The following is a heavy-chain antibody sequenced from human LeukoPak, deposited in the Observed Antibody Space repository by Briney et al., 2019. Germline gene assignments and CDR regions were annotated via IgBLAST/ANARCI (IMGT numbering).Heavy chain of an antibody. D-gene: IGHD3-10*01. J-gene: IGHJ4*02. CDR1: GGSFSGYY. Sequence: SETLSLTCAVYGGSFSGYYWSWIRQPPGKGLEWIGEINHSGSTNYNPSLKSRVTISIDTSKNQFSLKLSSVTAADTALYYCARDRGSGIDYWGQGTLVTVSS. V-gene: IGHV4-34*01. CDR2: INHSGST. CDR3: ARDRGSGIDY.